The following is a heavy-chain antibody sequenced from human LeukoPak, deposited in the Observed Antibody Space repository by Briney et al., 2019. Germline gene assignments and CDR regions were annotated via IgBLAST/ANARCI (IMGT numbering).Heavy chain of an antibody. J-gene: IGHJ4*02. Sequence: PGGSLRLSCAASGFTFSSYAMSWVRQAPGKGLEWVSAISGSGGSTYYADSVKGRFTISRDNSKNTLYLQRNSLRAEATAVYYCAKGKYQLLSALDYWGQGTLVTVSS. D-gene: IGHD2-2*01. CDR2: ISGSGGST. CDR1: GFTFSSYA. CDR3: AKGKYQLLSALDY. V-gene: IGHV3-23*01.